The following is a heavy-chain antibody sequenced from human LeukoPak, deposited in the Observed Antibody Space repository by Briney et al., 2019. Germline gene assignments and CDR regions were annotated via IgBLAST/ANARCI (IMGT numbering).Heavy chain of an antibody. V-gene: IGHV3-33*01. J-gene: IGHJ5*02. Sequence: GSLRLSCAASGFTFSSYGMHWVRQAPGKGLEWVAVIWYDGSNKYYADSVKGRFTISRDNSKNTLYLQMNSLRAEDTAVYYCARELYSNCSGGSCYSWGFDPWGQGTLVTVSS. D-gene: IGHD2-15*01. CDR3: ARELYSNCSGGSCYSWGFDP. CDR1: GFTFSSYG. CDR2: IWYDGSNK.